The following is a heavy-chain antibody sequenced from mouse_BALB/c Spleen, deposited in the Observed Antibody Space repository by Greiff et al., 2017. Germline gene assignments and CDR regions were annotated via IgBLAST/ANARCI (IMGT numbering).Heavy chain of an antibody. CDR1: GFDFSRYW. J-gene: IGHJ4*01. CDR3: ARPRGRWSYAMDY. Sequence: EVQRVESGGGLVQPGGSLKLSCAASGFDFSRYWMSWVRQAPGKGLEWIGEINPDSSTINYTPSLKDKFIISRDNAKNTLYLQMSKVRSEDTALYYCARPRGRWSYAMDYWGQGTSVTVSS. V-gene: IGHV4-1*02. D-gene: IGHD2-3*01. CDR2: INPDSSTI.